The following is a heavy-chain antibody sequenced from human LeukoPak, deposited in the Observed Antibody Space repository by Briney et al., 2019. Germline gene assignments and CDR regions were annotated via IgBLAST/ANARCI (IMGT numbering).Heavy chain of an antibody. Sequence: GGSLRLSCAASGFTFDDYAMHWVRQAPGKGLEWVSGISWNSGSIGYADSVKGRFTISRDNAKNSLYLQMNSLRAEDTALYYCAKARVVAKYYYHGMDVWGQGTTVAVSS. V-gene: IGHV3-9*01. J-gene: IGHJ6*02. CDR3: AKARVVAKYYYHGMDV. CDR2: ISWNSGSI. CDR1: GFTFDDYA. D-gene: IGHD2-15*01.